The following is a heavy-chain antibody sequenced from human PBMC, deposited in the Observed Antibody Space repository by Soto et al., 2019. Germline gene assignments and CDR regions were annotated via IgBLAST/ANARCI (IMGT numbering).Heavy chain of an antibody. Sequence: ASVKVSCKASGYTFTSYGISWVRQAPGQGLEWMGWISAYNGNTNYAQKLQGRVTMTTDTSTSTAYMELRSLRSDDTAVYYCARERARRSVAGSGTDAFDIWGQGTMVTVSS. CDR2: ISAYNGNT. CDR3: ARERARRSVAGSGTDAFDI. J-gene: IGHJ3*02. CDR1: GYTFTSYG. D-gene: IGHD6-19*01. V-gene: IGHV1-18*01.